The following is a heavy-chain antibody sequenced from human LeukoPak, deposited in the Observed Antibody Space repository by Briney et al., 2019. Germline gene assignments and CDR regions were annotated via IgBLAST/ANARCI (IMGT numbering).Heavy chain of an antibody. CDR1: GFTFSTYS. CDR2: SSSTSTYI. D-gene: IGHD1-14*01. CDR3: ARWDRFHGV. J-gene: IGHJ4*02. V-gene: IGHV3-21*01. Sequence: GGSLRLSCPASGFTFSTYSMNWVRQAPGKGQEWVSSSSSTSTYIYYAHSVKGRFTISTDNATNSLYLQMNNLRAEDTAVYYCARWDRFHGVWGQGTLVTVSS.